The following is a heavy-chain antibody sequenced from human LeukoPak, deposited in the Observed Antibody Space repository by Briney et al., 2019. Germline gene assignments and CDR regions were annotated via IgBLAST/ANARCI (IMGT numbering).Heavy chain of an antibody. CDR2: IYNSGST. J-gene: IGHJ4*02. CDR3: ARDRELGY. D-gene: IGHD3-10*01. Sequence: SETLSLTCTVSGGSISVYYWSWIRQPPGKGLEWIGYIYNSGSTNYNPSLKSRLTISVVTSKNQFSLKLSSVTAADTAVYYCARDRELGYGGQGTLVTVSS. V-gene: IGHV4-59*01. CDR1: GGSISVYY.